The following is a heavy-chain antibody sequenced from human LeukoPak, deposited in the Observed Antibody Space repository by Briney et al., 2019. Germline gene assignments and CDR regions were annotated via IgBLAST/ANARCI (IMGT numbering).Heavy chain of an antibody. D-gene: IGHD2-2*01. J-gene: IGHJ3*02. Sequence: ASVKVSCKVSGYTLAELSMHWVRQAPGKGLEWMGGFDPEDGETIYAQKFQGRVTMTEDTSTDTAYMELSSLRSEDTAVYYCATGAPIVVVPLDAFDIWGQGTMVTVSS. CDR1: GYTLAELS. CDR3: ATGAPIVVVPLDAFDI. CDR2: FDPEDGET. V-gene: IGHV1-24*01.